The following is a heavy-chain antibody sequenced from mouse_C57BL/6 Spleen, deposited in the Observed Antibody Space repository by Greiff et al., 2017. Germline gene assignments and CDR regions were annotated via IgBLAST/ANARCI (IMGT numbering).Heavy chain of an antibody. V-gene: IGHV14-3*01. CDR1: GFNINNTY. CDR2: IDPANGNT. Sequence: EVLLVESVAELVRPGASVKLSCTASGFNINNTYMHWVKQRPEQGLEWIGRIDPANGNTKYAQKFQGKATITADTSSNTAYLQLSSLTSEDTAIDYCARFDGRMDYWGQGTSVTVSS. J-gene: IGHJ4*01. D-gene: IGHD2-3*01. CDR3: ARFDGRMDY.